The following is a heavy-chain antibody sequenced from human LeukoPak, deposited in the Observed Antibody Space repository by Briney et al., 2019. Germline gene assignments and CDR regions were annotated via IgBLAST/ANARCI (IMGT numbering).Heavy chain of an antibody. CDR3: ARQFTYYDILTGPNAFDI. V-gene: IGHV4-31*03. CDR2: IYYSGST. J-gene: IGHJ3*02. D-gene: IGHD3-9*01. CDR1: GGSISSGGYY. Sequence: SETLSLTCIVSGGSISSGGYYWSWIRQHPGKGLEWIGYIYYSGSTYYNPSLKSRVAISLDTFKNQFSLKLSSVTAADTAVYYCARQFTYYDILTGPNAFDIWGQGTMVTVSS.